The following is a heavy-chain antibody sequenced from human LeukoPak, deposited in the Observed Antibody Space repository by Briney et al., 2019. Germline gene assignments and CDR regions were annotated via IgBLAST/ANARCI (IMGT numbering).Heavy chain of an antibody. CDR2: IYYSGST. J-gene: IGHJ4*02. V-gene: IGHV4-61*01. Sequence: SETLSLTCIVSSGSVNTRNYYWGWIRQPPGKGLEWIGYIYYSGSTNYNPSLKSRVTISVDTSKNQFSLKLSSVTAADTAVYYCAREGFAAPIDYWGQGTLVTVSS. CDR3: AREGFAAPIDY. CDR1: SGSVNTRNYY. D-gene: IGHD6-13*01.